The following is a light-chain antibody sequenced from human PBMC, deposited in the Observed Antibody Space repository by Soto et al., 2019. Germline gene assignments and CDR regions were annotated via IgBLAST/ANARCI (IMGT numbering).Light chain of an antibody. CDR2: LNSDGSH. J-gene: IGLJ2*01. CDR1: SGHSSYA. CDR3: QTWGTGTL. V-gene: IGLV4-69*01. Sequence: QLVLTQSPSASASLGASVKLTCTLSSGHSSYAIAWHQQQPEKGPRYLMKLNSDGSHSKGDGIPDRFSGSSSGAERYLTLSSLQSEDEADYYCQTWGTGTLFGGGTQLTVL.